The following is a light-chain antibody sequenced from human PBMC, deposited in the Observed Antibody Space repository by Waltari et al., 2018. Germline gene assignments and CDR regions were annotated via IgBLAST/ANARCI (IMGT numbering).Light chain of an antibody. J-gene: IGLJ2*01. CDR1: STHDGGYNL. Sequence: QSALTPPASVSGSPGQSITSPGPGTSTHDGGYNLVSWYQQHPGTAPQLMISEVSNRPSGVSNRFSGSKSGNTASLTISGLQAEDEADYYCSSYTSTNTYVIFGGGTKLSVL. V-gene: IGLV2-14*01. CDR2: EVS. CDR3: SSYTSTNTYVI.